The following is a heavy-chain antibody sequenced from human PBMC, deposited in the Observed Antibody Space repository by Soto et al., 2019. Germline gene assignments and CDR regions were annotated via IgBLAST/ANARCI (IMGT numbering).Heavy chain of an antibody. CDR1: GYTFTSYD. V-gene: IGHV1-8*01. J-gene: IGHJ6*02. CDR2: MNPNSGNT. CDR3: AREGGYCSSTSCYSDYGMAV. Sequence: ASVKVSCKASGYTFTSYDINWVRQATGQGLEWMGWMNPNSGNTGYAQRLQGRVTMTRNTSISTAYMELSSLRSEDTAVYYCAREGGYCSSTSCYSDYGMAVWGQGTTVTVFS. D-gene: IGHD2-2*01.